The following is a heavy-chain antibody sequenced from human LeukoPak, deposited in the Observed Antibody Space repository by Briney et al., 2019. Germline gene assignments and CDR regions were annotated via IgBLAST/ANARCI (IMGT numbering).Heavy chain of an antibody. D-gene: IGHD3-10*01. CDR2: INHSGST. CDR3: AREDYGSGSSPPYFDY. V-gene: IGHV4-34*01. CDR1: GGSFSGYY. Sequence: SGTLSLTCAVYGGSFSGYYWSWIRQPPGKGLEWIGEINHSGSTNYNPSLKSRVTISVDTSKNQFSLKLSSVTAADTAVYYCAREDYGSGSSPPYFDYWGQGTLVTVSS. J-gene: IGHJ4*02.